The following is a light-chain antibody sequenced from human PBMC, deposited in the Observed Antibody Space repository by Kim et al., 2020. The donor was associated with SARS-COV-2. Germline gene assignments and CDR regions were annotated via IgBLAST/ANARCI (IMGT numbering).Light chain of an antibody. V-gene: IGLV3-1*01. J-gene: IGLJ2*01. CDR2: QDS. CDR3: QAWDSSTVV. Sequence: SVSPGQTASITCSGDKLGDKYACWYHQKPGQSPVLVIYQDSTRPSGIPERFSGSNSGNTATLTISGTQAMDEADYYCQAWDSSTVVFGGGTQLTVL. CDR1: KLGDKY.